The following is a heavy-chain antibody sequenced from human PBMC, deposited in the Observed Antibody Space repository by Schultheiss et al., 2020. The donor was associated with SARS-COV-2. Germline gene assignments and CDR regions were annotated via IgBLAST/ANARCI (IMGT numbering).Heavy chain of an antibody. D-gene: IGHD6-6*01. Sequence: GESLKISCAASGFTFSSYSMNWVRQAPGKGLEWVSSISSSSSYIYYADSVKGRFTISRDNAKNSLYLQMNSLRAEDTAVYYCARDEGRAAPIEYYFDYWGQGTLVTVSS. CDR3: ARDEGRAAPIEYYFDY. CDR1: GFTFSSYS. V-gene: IGHV3-21*01. CDR2: ISSSSSYI. J-gene: IGHJ4*02.